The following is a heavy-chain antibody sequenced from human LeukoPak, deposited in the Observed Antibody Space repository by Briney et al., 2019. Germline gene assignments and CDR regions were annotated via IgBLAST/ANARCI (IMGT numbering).Heavy chain of an antibody. CDR2: IYYSGST. CDR3: ARAGQFISARPITFDY. Sequence: SETLSLTCTVSGGSISNYYWCWIRQPPGKGLEWIGYIYYSGSTNSIPSLKSRVTISLDTSKNQFSLKLSSVTAADTAVYYCARAGQFISARPITFDYWGQGSLVTVSS. J-gene: IGHJ4*02. CDR1: GGSISNYY. D-gene: IGHD6-6*01. V-gene: IGHV4-59*01.